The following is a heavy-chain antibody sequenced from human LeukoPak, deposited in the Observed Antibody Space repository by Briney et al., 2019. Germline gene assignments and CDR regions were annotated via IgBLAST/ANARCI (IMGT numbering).Heavy chain of an antibody. J-gene: IGHJ4*02. V-gene: IGHV4-39*07. CDR2: IYYSGTT. CDR1: GGSISSGSSY. Sequence: SETLSLTCTVSGGSISSGSSYWGWIRQPPGKGLEWIGSIYYSGTTYYNPSLKSRVTISIDTSKNQFSLNLSSVTAADTAVYYCARDPYYGSGTYYNVVYWGQGTLVTVSS. CDR3: ARDPYYGSGTYYNVVY. D-gene: IGHD3-10*01.